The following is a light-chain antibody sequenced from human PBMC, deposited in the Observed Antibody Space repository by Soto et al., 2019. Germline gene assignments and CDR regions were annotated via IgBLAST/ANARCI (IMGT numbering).Light chain of an antibody. CDR2: GNS. Sequence: QSVLAHPPSVSMAPGHRFTISFTGSSSNIGAGYDVHWYQQLPGTAPKLIIYGNSNRPSGVPDRFSGSKSGTSASLAITGLQAEDEADYYCQSYDSSMSGYVFATGTKVPVL. V-gene: IGLV1-40*01. CDR3: QSYDSSMSGYV. CDR1: SSNIGAGYD. J-gene: IGLJ1*01.